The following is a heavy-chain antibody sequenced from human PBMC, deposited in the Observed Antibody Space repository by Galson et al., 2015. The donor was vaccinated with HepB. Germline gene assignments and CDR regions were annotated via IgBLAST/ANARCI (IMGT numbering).Heavy chain of an antibody. CDR1: GGTFSSYA. V-gene: IGHV1-69*04. D-gene: IGHD6-19*01. CDR3: ARLHIAVAGTGAFDI. CDR2: IIPILGIA. Sequence: SVKVSCKASGGTFSSYAISWVRQAPGQGLEWMGRIIPILGIANYAQKFQGRVTITADKSTSTAYMELSSLRSEDTAVYYCARLHIAVAGTGAFDIWGQGTMVTVSS. J-gene: IGHJ3*02.